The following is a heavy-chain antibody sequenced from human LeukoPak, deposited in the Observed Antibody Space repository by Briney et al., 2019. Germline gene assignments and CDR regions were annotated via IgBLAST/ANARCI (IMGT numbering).Heavy chain of an antibody. D-gene: IGHD3-22*01. V-gene: IGHV1-8*01. Sequence: ASVKVSCKASGYTFTSYDINWVRQATGQGLEWMGWMNPNSGNTGYAQKFQGRVTMTRNTSISTAYMELGSLRSEDTAVYYCARLPNPRYYYDSSGYYNNYWGQGTLVTVSS. CDR3: ARLPNPRYYYDSSGYYNNY. J-gene: IGHJ4*02. CDR1: GYTFTSYD. CDR2: MNPNSGNT.